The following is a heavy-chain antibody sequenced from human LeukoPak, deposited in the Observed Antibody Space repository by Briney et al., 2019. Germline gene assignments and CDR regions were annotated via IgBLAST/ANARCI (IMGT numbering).Heavy chain of an antibody. Sequence: GGPLRLSCVASGLSLSTYSMNWVRQAPGKGFEWVSDILHSEGRTYYADSVKGRFTVSRGNSKNTLYLQMNSLRVEDTAVYYCAKDQNPDSGWSFDYWGQGTLVTVSS. D-gene: IGHD6-19*01. CDR2: ILHSEGRT. V-gene: IGHV3-23*01. CDR3: AKDQNPDSGWSFDY. J-gene: IGHJ4*02. CDR1: GLSLSTYS.